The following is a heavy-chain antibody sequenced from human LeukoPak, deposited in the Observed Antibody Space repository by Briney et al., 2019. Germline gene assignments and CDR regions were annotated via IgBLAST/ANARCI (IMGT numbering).Heavy chain of an antibody. CDR2: IYYSGST. CDR3: ARRSPEWLLLFAFDI. CDR1: GGSISSSSYY. D-gene: IGHD3-22*01. V-gene: IGHV4-39*01. J-gene: IGHJ3*02. Sequence: SETLSLTCTVSGGSISSSSYYWGWIRQPPGKGLEWIGSIYYSGSTYYNPSLKSRVTISVDTSKNQFSLKLSSVTAADTAVYYCARRSPEWLLLFAFDIWGQGTMVTVSS.